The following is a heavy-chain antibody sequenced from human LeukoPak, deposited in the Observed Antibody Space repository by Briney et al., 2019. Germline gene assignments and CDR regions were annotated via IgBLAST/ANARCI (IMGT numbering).Heavy chain of an antibody. CDR1: GYSFINYW. J-gene: IGHJ3*02. D-gene: IGHD2-15*01. Sequence: GESLKISCKGSGYSFINYWIGWVRQMPGKGLEWMGIIYPGNSDTRYSPSFQGQVTFSVDKSINTAYLQWSSLKASDTAMYCCARRARDCSSGTCYFDTFDIWGQGTMVTVSS. CDR3: ARRARDCSSGTCYFDTFDI. V-gene: IGHV5-51*01. CDR2: IYPGNSDT.